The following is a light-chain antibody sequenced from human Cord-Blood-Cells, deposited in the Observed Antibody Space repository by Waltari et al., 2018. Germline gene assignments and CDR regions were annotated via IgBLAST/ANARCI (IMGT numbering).Light chain of an antibody. J-gene: IGLJ2*01. CDR3: STYTSSSTVV. V-gene: IGLV2-14*01. CDR1: SSDVGGYNY. CDR2: DVS. Sequence: QSALTQPASVSGSPGQSITISCTGTSSDVGGYNYVSWYQQHPGQAPKLMIYDVSNRPSGVSKCVSASKSGNTASLTISGLQAEDEADYYCSTYTSSSTVVFGGGTKLTVL.